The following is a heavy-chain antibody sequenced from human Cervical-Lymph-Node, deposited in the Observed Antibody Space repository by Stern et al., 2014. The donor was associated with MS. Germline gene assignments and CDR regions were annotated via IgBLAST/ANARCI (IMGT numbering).Heavy chain of an antibody. CDR1: GYTFTNYG. D-gene: IGHD6-19*01. CDR2: ISAYNGNT. J-gene: IGHJ4*02. Sequence: QDQLVQSGAEVKQPGASVKVSCRASGYTFTNYGITWVRQAPGQGLEWMGWISAYNGNTNYAQKFQDRVTMTTDSSTTTAYMELRSLRSDDTAVYYCARDKSRGWYAADRWGQGTRVTVSS. V-gene: IGHV1-18*01. CDR3: ARDKSRGWYAADR.